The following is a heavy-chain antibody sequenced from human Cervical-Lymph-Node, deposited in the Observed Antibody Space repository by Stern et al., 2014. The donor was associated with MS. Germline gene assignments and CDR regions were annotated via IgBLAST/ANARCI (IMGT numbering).Heavy chain of an antibody. J-gene: IGHJ3*02. V-gene: IGHV3-30*03. CDR1: GFTLTNTN. D-gene: IGHD1-7*01. CDR2: LSNDGNNT. CDR3: ASGNYDVFDVLDI. Sequence: QVQLVQSGGGVVQPGTSLRLSCAASGFTLTNTNMYWVRQAPGKGLEWLAVLSNDGNNTDCAASVKGRFTISSDNSKNTLFLQMTSLRPEDTGVYFCASGNYDVFDVLDIWGQGTMVIVSS.